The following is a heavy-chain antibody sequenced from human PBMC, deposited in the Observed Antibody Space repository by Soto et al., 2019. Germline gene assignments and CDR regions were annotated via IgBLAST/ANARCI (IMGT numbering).Heavy chain of an antibody. D-gene: IGHD6-19*01. CDR1: SGSVFSSNW. Sequence: QVQLQESGPGLVKPSGTPSLTCAVSSGSVFSSNWWSWVRLPPGKGLEWIGETRNSGGANYNPSLKSRVTITVDRSRNHIFLELSSVTAADTAVYYCASHLVMAGTRGFDHWGLGTLVTVSS. CDR3: ASHLVMAGTRGFDH. V-gene: IGHV4-4*02. CDR2: TRNSGGA. J-gene: IGHJ4*02.